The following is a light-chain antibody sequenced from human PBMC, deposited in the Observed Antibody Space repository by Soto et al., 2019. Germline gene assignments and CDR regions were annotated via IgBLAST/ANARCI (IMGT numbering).Light chain of an antibody. J-gene: IGLJ3*02. CDR2: LNSDSSH. CDR1: SGHSSYA. Sequence: QSVLTQSPSASASLGASVKLTCTLSSGHSSYAIAWHQQQPEKGPLYLMKLNSDSSHSKGDGIPDRFSGSSSGAERYLTIXXXXXXXXAXYYCQTWGTAIHVFGGGTKLTV. CDR3: QTWGTAIHV. V-gene: IGLV4-69*01.